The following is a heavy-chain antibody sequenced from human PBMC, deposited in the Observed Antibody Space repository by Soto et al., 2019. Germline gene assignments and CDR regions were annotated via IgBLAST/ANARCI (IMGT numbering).Heavy chain of an antibody. V-gene: IGHV1-18*01. J-gene: IGHJ3*02. D-gene: IGHD5-12*01. CDR3: ARDQTKRLTDAFDI. CDR1: GYTFISYG. Sequence: HVPLVQPGAEVKKPGASLKVSCKASGYTFISYGVSWVRQAPGQGLEWLGWISPYNGNTNYAQKFQGRITMITDTSARTVSIDLTSLSTDDTAVYYCARDQTKRLTDAFDIWGQGNMVVVSS. CDR2: ISPYNGNT.